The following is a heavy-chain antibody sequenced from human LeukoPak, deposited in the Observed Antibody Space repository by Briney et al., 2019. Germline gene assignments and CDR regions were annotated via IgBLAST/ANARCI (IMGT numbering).Heavy chain of an antibody. CDR3: ARNVGYYYGSGSYRDY. CDR2: INHSGST. J-gene: IGHJ4*02. D-gene: IGHD3-10*01. Sequence: SETLSLTCAVYGGSFSGYYWSWIRQPPGKGLEWIGEINHSGSTNYNPSLKSRVTISVATSKNQFSLNLSSVTAADTAVYYCARNVGYYYGSGSYRDYWGQGTLVTVSS. V-gene: IGHV4-34*01. CDR1: GGSFSGYY.